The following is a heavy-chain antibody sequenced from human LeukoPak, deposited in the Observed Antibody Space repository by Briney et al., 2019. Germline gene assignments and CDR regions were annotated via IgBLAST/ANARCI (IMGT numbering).Heavy chain of an antibody. CDR3: ASGWGPMVVSY. Sequence: GGSLRLSCAASGFTFSNYWMSWVRQSPRKGLEWVAKIKQDESEIYYVDSVKGRFTISRDNAKNSLYLQMNSLRAEDTAVYYCASGWGPMVVSYWGQGTLVTVSS. V-gene: IGHV3-7*01. D-gene: IGHD2-8*02. J-gene: IGHJ4*02. CDR1: GFTFSNYW. CDR2: IKQDESEI.